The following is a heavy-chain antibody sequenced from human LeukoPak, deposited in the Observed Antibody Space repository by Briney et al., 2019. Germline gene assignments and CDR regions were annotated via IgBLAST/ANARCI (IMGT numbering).Heavy chain of an antibody. V-gene: IGHV3-53*01. CDR3: ARDRGYGYGFFDY. D-gene: IGHD5-18*01. CDR2: FYSGGSS. J-gene: IGHJ4*02. CDR1: GFTVRSIY. Sequence: PGGSLRLSCAASGFTVRSIYMTWARQAPGKGLGWVSSFYSGGSSYYADSVKGRFIISRDSSTDTLYLQMNSLRVEDTAVYFCARDRGYGYGFFDYWGQGTLVTVSS.